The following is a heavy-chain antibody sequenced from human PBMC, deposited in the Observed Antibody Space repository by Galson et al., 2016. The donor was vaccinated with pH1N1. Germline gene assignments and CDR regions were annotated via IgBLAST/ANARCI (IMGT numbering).Heavy chain of an antibody. V-gene: IGHV3-30*18. CDR3: AKCRDTSGYSAFDM. Sequence: SLRLSCAASGFTFSNYGMHWVRQAPGKGLEWVAVISYTGSEEYYVESVKGRFTISRDNSKNTLYLQMNSLRLEDTAVYYCAKCRDTSGYSAFDMWGQGTTATVSS. D-gene: IGHD3-22*01. CDR2: ISYTGSEE. CDR1: GFTFSNYG. J-gene: IGHJ3*02.